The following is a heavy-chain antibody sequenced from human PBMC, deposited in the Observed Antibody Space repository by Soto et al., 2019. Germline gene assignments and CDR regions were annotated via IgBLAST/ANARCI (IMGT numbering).Heavy chain of an antibody. D-gene: IGHD2-2*01. J-gene: IGHJ6*03. CDR2: MNPNSGNT. V-gene: IGHV1-8*01. Sequence: ASVKVSCKASGYTFTSYDINWVRQATGQGLEWMGWMNPNSGNTGYAQKFQGRVTMTRNTSISTAYMELSSLRSEDTAVYYCARRLVVPAAMIGPQVYYYYYMDVWGKGTTVTVSS. CDR3: ARRLVVPAAMIGPQVYYYYYMDV. CDR1: GYTFTSYD.